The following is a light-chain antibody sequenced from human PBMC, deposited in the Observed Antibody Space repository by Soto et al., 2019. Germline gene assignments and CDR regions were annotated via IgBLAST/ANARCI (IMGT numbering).Light chain of an antibody. Sequence: IQMTQSPSSLSASVGDRVTITCQASQDIKNYLIWYQQKPGKAPKLLIYDASTLGTGVSSRFSGSGSGTHFTLTIRSLQPEDIATYYCQQFDSVPCTFGQGTKLEIK. J-gene: IGKJ2*02. CDR3: QQFDSVPCT. CDR1: QDIKNY. V-gene: IGKV1-33*01. CDR2: DAS.